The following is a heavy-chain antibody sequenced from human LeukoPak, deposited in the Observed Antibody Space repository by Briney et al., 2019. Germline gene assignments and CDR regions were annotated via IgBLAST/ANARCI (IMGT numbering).Heavy chain of an antibody. CDR1: GYTFTSYY. J-gene: IGHJ6*03. D-gene: IGHD2-2*01. Sequence: ASVKVSCKASGYTFTSYYMHWVRQAPGQGLEWMGWINPNSGGTNYAQKFQGRVTMTRDTSISTAYMELSRLRSDDTAVYYCARDPHCSSTSCSNYYYYYMDVWGKGTTVTVSS. CDR3: ARDPHCSSTSCSNYYYYYMDV. V-gene: IGHV1-2*02. CDR2: INPNSGGT.